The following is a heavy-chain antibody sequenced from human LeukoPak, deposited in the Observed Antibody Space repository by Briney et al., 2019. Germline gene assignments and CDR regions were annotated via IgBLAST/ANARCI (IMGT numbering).Heavy chain of an antibody. CDR1: GYTFTSYA. CDR2: INAGNGNT. J-gene: IGHJ6*02. V-gene: IGHV1-3*01. D-gene: IGHD3-10*01. Sequence: ASVKVSCKASGYTFTSYAMHWVRQAPGQRLEWMGWINAGNGNTKYSQKFQGRVTITRDTSASTAYMELSSLRSEDTAVYYCARDFRWFGELLVRYGTDVWGQGTTVTVSS. CDR3: ARDFRWFGELLVRYGTDV.